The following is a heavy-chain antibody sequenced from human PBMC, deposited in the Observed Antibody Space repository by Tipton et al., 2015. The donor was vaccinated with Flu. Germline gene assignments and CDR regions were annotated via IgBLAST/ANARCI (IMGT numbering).Heavy chain of an antibody. D-gene: IGHD3-22*01. V-gene: IGHV4-61*02. J-gene: IGHJ4*02. Sequence: TLSLTCTVSGGSISSGSYYWSWIRQPAGKGLEWIGRIYTSGSTNYNPSLKSRVTISVDTSKNQFSLKLSSVTAADTAVYYCARYYYDSSCYPQVAYYFDYWGQGTLVTVAS. CDR3: ARYYYDSSCYPQVAYYFDY. CDR2: IYTSGST. CDR1: GGSISSGSYY.